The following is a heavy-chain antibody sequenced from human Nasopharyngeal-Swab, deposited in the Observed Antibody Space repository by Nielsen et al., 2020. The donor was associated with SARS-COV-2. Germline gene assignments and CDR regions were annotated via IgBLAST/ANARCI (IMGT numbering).Heavy chain of an antibody. D-gene: IGHD2-2*01. CDR3: AREIIVVVPAAHNWFDP. Sequence: ESLKISCAASGFTFSSYWMSWVRQAPGKGLEWVANIKQDGSEKYYVDSVKGRFTISRDNAKNSLYLQMNSLRAEDTAVYYCAREIIVVVPAAHNWFDPWGQGTLVTVSS. CDR1: GFTFSSYW. V-gene: IGHV3-7*03. J-gene: IGHJ5*02. CDR2: IKQDGSEK.